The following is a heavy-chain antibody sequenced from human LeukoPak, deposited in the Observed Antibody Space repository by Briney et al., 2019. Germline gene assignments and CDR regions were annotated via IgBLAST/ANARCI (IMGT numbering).Heavy chain of an antibody. V-gene: IGHV3-15*01. CDR2: IKSKTDGGTT. CDR3: TTDVLRFLEWLLYRFDY. J-gene: IGHJ4*02. D-gene: IGHD3-3*01. CDR1: GFTFSSAW. Sequence: GGSLRLSCAASGFTFSSAWMSWVRQAPGKGLEWVGRIKSKTDGGTTDYAAPVKGRFTISRDDSKNTLYLQMNSLKTEDTAVYYCTTDVLRFLEWLLYRFDYWGQGTLVTVSS.